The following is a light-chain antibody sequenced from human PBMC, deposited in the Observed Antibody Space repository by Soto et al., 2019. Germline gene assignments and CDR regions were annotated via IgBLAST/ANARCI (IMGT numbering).Light chain of an antibody. J-gene: IGKJ4*01. CDR3: QQYDNYLLT. CDR2: DAS. V-gene: IGKV1-5*01. Sequence: IEMAQKNSTLSASVGDRVTITCRASQSINNWLAWYQQKPGKVPKFLIYDASNLESGVPSRFSGSASGTKFTLIISSLQPDDFATYYCQQYDNYLLTFGGGSNVAIK. CDR1: QSINNW.